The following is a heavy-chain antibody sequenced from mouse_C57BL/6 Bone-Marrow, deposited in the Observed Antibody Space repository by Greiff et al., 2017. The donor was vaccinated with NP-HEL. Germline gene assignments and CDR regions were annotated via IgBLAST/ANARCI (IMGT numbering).Heavy chain of an antibody. D-gene: IGHD1-3*01. CDR3: ARQDYKVYFDY. CDR1: GFTFSSYG. Sequence: EVKLVESGGDLVKPGGSLKLSCAASGFTFSSYGMSWVRQTPDKGLEWVGIISSGGSYTYYQDSVKGRVPISRDKAKNTLYLQRSSLKYEDTAMDDCARQDYKVYFDYWGRGTTLTVSS. V-gene: IGHV5-6*01. CDR2: ISSGGSYT. J-gene: IGHJ2*01.